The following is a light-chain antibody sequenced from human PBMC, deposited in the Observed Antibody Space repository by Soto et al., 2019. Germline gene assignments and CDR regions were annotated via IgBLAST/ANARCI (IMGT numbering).Light chain of an antibody. J-gene: IGLJ2*01. CDR3: CSYTTTNTVV. Sequence: QSALTQPASVSGSPGQSITISCTGTSSDIGGSDFVSWYQQHPGKAPKLVMSEVNNRPSGVSSRFLGSKSGNTASLTISGLQAEDEADYYCCSYTTTNTVVFGGGTKITVL. CDR2: EVN. CDR1: SSDIGGSDF. V-gene: IGLV2-14*01.